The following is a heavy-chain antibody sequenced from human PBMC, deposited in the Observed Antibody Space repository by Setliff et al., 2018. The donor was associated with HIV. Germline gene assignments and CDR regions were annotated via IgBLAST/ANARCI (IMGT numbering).Heavy chain of an antibody. J-gene: IGHJ1*01. Sequence: LSLTCTVSGGSITGHYWNWIRQTPGKGLEWIGEINHSGTTNYNPSLNSRVTISVDTSKKRFSLTLRSATAADTALYFCARRERYCSGTTCYRYFQHWGQGTLVTVSS. CDR1: GGSITGHY. D-gene: IGHD2-2*01. V-gene: IGHV4-34*01. CDR3: ARRERYCSGTTCYRYFQH. CDR2: INHSGTT.